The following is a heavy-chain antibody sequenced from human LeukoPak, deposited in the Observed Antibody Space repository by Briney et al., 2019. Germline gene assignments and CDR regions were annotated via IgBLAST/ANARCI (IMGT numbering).Heavy chain of an antibody. D-gene: IGHD1-26*01. Sequence: PGGSLRLSCAASGFTFSTYAMSWVRQAPGKGLEWVSGISGSGITTYYADSVQGRFTISRDNSKNTLYLQMNSLRAEDTAVYYCARVWYPTNYYYYGMDVWGQGTTVTVSS. CDR3: ARVWYPTNYYYYGMDV. CDR1: GFTFSTYA. CDR2: ISGSGITT. J-gene: IGHJ6*02. V-gene: IGHV3-23*01.